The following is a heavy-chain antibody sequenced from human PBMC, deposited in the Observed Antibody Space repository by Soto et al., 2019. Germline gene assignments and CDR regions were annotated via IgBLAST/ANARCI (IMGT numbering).Heavy chain of an antibody. J-gene: IGHJ4*02. V-gene: IGHV4-4*07. Sequence: SETLSLTCTVSGGSISNYFCNWIRQPAGKGLERIGRIDNSGSTNYNPSLKSRITMSADTSRNQFSLKLNSVTAADTAVYYCARGGQDFWSGPFDYWGQGALVTVSS. D-gene: IGHD3-3*01. CDR1: GGSISNYF. CDR2: IDNSGST. CDR3: ARGGQDFWSGPFDY.